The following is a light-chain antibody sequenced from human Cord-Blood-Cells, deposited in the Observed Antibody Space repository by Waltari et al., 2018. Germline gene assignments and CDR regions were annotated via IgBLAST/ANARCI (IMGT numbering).Light chain of an antibody. CDR3: CSYAGSYTYV. CDR1: SSDVGGSNY. V-gene: IGLV2-11*01. CDR2: DVS. J-gene: IGLJ1*01. Sequence: QSALTQPRSVSGSPGPSVPLPCTGTSSDVGGSNYVSWYQQPPGKAPKLMIYDVSKRPSGVPDRFSGSKSGNTASLTISGLQAEDEADYYCCSYAGSYTYVFGTGTKVTVL.